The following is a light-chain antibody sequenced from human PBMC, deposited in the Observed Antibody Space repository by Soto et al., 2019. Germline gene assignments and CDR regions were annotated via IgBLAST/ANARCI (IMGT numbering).Light chain of an antibody. Sequence: DIPMTQSPSTLSASVGDRVTITCRASQSISGWLAWYQQIPGRAPKLLIYDASTLQSGVPSRFSGSGSGTEFILTISSLQPDDSATYYCQEYKSATFGQGTKLQIK. CDR1: QSISGW. J-gene: IGKJ2*01. V-gene: IGKV1-5*01. CDR3: QEYKSAT. CDR2: DAS.